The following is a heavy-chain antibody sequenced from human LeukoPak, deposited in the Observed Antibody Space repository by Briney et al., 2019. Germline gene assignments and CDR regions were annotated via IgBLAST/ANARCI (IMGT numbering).Heavy chain of an antibody. CDR3: ARSYRSAWYYFDY. Sequence: GGSLRLSCAASGFTFSSYGMHWVRQAPGKGLEWVTVIWYDGSNKFYADSVKGRFTISRDNSKNTLYLQMNSPRAEDTAVYYCARSYRSAWYYFDYWGQGTLVTVSS. J-gene: IGHJ4*02. CDR1: GFTFSSYG. D-gene: IGHD6-19*01. CDR2: IWYDGSNK. V-gene: IGHV3-33*01.